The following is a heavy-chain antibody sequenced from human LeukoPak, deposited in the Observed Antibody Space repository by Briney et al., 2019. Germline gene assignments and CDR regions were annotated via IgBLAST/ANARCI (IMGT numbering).Heavy chain of an antibody. CDR3: ARAIAVAGIGWFDP. Sequence: ASVKVSCKASGYTFTSYGISWVRQAPGQGLEWMGWISAYNGNTNYAQKLQGRVTMTTDTSTSTAYMELRSLRSDDTAVYYCARAIAVAGIGWFDPWGQGTLVTVSS. CDR1: GYTFTSYG. D-gene: IGHD6-19*01. J-gene: IGHJ5*02. V-gene: IGHV1-18*01. CDR2: ISAYNGNT.